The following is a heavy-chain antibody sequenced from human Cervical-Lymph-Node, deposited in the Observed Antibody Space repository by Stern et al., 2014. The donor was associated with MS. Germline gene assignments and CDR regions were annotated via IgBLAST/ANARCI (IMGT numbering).Heavy chain of an antibody. V-gene: IGHV1-46*02. CDR1: GFAFNVYY. CDR3: ARVGIVGARGMDV. D-gene: IGHD1-26*01. Sequence: VQLVQSGAEVKKPGASVNISCTASGFAFNVYYIHWARQAPGQGLERMGMSSPSAGRTTYSPKFQGRITVTRDTSTTTVYMELSSLTSADTAVYYCARVGIVGARGMDVWGQGTTVTVSS. CDR2: SSPSAGRT. J-gene: IGHJ6*02.